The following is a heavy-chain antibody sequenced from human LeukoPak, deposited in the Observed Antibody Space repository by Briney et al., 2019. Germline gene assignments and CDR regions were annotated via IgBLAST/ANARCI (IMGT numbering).Heavy chain of an antibody. J-gene: IGHJ4*02. Sequence: GGSLRLSCAASGFTFSSYGMHWVRQAPGKGLEWVAVISYDGSNKYYADSVKGRFTISRDNSKNTLYLQMNSLRAEDTAVYYCAKEDGSRGWSREYFDYWGQGTLVTVSS. CDR3: AKEDGSRGWSREYFDY. CDR1: GFTFSSYG. V-gene: IGHV3-30*18. CDR2: ISYDGSNK. D-gene: IGHD6-19*01.